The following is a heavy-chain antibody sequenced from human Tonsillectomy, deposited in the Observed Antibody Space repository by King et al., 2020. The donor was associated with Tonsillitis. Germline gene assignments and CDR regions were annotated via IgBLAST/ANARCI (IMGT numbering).Heavy chain of an antibody. Sequence: QLVQSGAEVKKPGASVKVSCKASGYIFTNFGITWVRQAPGQGLEWMGWISVYHGNTDYAQKLQGRVSMTTDTSTNTAYMELRSLTSDDTAVYFCARDFIANWELGYWGQGSLVTVSS. V-gene: IGHV1-18*04. CDR3: ARDFIANWELGY. CDR2: ISVYHGNT. CDR1: GYIFTNFG. J-gene: IGHJ4*02. D-gene: IGHD7-27*01.